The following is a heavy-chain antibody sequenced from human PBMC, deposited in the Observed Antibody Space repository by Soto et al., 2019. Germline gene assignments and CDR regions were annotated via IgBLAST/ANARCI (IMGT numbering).Heavy chain of an antibody. CDR3: AKERRPNWFDP. V-gene: IGHV3-30*18. Sequence: GGSLRLSCAASGFTFSSYGMHWVRQAPGKGLEWVAVISYDGSNKYYADSVKGRFTISRDNSKNTLYLQMNSLRAEDTAVYYCAKERRPNWFDPWGQGXLVTVYS. CDR2: ISYDGSNK. J-gene: IGHJ5*02. CDR1: GFTFSSYG.